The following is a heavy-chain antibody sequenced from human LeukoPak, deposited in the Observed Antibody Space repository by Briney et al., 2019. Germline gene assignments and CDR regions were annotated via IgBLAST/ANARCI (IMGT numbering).Heavy chain of an antibody. D-gene: IGHD5-12*01. CDR3: ARGVGSGYLPSGFYYYMDV. J-gene: IGHJ6*03. CDR2: IIPIFGTA. Sequence: SVKVSCKASGGTFSSYAISWVRQAPGQGLEWMGGIIPIFGTANYAQKFQGRVTITTDESTSTAYMELSSLRSEDTAVYYCARGVGSGYLPSGFYYYMDVWGKGTTVTVSS. V-gene: IGHV1-69*05. CDR1: GGTFSSYA.